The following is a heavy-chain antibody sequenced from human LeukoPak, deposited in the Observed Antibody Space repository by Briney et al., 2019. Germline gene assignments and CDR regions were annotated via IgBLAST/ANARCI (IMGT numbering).Heavy chain of an antibody. Sequence: GGSLRLSCAASRFTISNYWMSWVRQAPGKGLEWVANIKQDGSEKYYVDSVKGRFTISRDNSKNTLYLQMNSLRAEDTAVYYCAKRNSGSYYGTEYFQHWGQGTLVTVSS. D-gene: IGHD1-26*01. V-gene: IGHV3-7*03. J-gene: IGHJ1*01. CDR2: IKQDGSEK. CDR1: RFTISNYW. CDR3: AKRNSGSYYGTEYFQH.